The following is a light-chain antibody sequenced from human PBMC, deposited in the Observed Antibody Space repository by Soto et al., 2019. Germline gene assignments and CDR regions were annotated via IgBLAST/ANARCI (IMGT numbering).Light chain of an antibody. J-gene: IGKJ2*01. CDR2: GAS. CDR1: QSVSDSS. V-gene: IGKV3-20*01. CDR3: QLYGYSPMYT. Sequence: EIVLTQSPGTLSLSPGERATLSCRASQSVSDSSLAWYHQKPGQAPRLLIYGASGRATGIPGTFSGSGSGTDFTLTISRLEPEDFAVYYCQLYGYSPMYTVGQGTKLEIK.